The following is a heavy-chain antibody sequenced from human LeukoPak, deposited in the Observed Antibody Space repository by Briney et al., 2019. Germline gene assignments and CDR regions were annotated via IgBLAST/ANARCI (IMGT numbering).Heavy chain of an antibody. CDR1: GFTFSSYA. D-gene: IGHD3-22*01. V-gene: IGHV3-23*01. CDR3: ARAGYDSSGYWSYYYYGMDV. J-gene: IGHJ6*02. Sequence: GGSLRLSCAASGFTFSSYAMSWVRQAPGKGLEWVSAISGSGGSTYYADSVKGRFTFSRDNAKNSLYLQMNSLRAEDTAVYYCARAGYDSSGYWSYYYYGMDVWGQGTTVTVSS. CDR2: ISGSGGST.